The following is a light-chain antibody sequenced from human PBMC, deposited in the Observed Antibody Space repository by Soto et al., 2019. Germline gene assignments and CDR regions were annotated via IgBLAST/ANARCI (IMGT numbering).Light chain of an antibody. V-gene: IGLV2-14*01. CDR1: SSDVGAYNY. CDR3: SSYTRSNTRV. CDR2: EVS. Sequence: QSALTQPASVSGSPGQSITISCTATSSDVGAYNYVSWYQQYPGKAPKLMIFEVSNRPSGVSNRFSGSKSGNTASLTISGLQAEDEADYYCSSYTRSNTRVFGPGTKLTVL. J-gene: IGLJ1*01.